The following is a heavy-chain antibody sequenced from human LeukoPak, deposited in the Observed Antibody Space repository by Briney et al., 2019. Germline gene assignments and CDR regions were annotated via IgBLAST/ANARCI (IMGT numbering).Heavy chain of an antibody. J-gene: IGHJ4*02. CDR2: ISRGDNT. Sequence: PGGSLRLSCAASGFTVSSNHMSWVRQAPGKGLEWVSVISRGDNTYYADSVKGRFTISRDNSKNTLSLQLSSLRSEDTAVYYCASFGPKDYSDYWGQGTLVTVSS. V-gene: IGHV3-66*01. CDR1: GFTVSSNH. CDR3: ASFGPKDYSDY. D-gene: IGHD3-10*01.